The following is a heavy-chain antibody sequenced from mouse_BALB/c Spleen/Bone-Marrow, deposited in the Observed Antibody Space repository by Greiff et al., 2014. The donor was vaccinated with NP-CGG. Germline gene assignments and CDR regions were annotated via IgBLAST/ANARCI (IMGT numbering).Heavy chain of an antibody. V-gene: IGHV1-14*01. CDR2: INPYNDGT. D-gene: IGHD1-1*01. CDR3: ARYPDYYGSSYAMDY. Sequence: EVQVVESGPELVKPRASVKMSCKASGYTFISYVMHWVKQKPGQGLEWIGYINPYNDGTKYNEKFKGKATLTSDKSSSTAYMELSSLTSEDSAVYYCARYPDYYGSSYAMDYWGQGTSVTVSS. CDR1: GYTFISYV. J-gene: IGHJ4*01.